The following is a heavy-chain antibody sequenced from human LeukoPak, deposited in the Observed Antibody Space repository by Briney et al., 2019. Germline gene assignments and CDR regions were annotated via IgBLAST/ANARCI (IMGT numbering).Heavy chain of an antibody. D-gene: IGHD3-9*01. J-gene: IGHJ4*02. Sequence: GGSLRLSCAASGFTFSSYSMNWVRQAPGKGLEWVSSISSSSSYIYYADSVKGRFTISRDNAKNSLYLQMNSLRAEDTAVYYCARDYVDILTGLFDYWGQGTLVTVSS. CDR3: ARDYVDILTGLFDY. CDR1: GFTFSSYS. CDR2: ISSSSSYI. V-gene: IGHV3-21*01.